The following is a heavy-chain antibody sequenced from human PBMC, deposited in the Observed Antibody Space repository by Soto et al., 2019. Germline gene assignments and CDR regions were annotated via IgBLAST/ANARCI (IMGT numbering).Heavy chain of an antibody. CDR3: ARDTGNSFDY. CDR2: ISPHNGNT. J-gene: IGHJ4*02. V-gene: IGHV1-18*01. Sequence: HVQLVQSGGELKKPGASVKVSCNTSGYTFNTYFITWVRQAPGQGLEWMGWISPHNGNTNYAEKFQGRVTMTADTITKTAYMELRNLRIDDTAVYYCARDTGNSFDYWGQGTPVTFSS. CDR1: GYTFNTYF.